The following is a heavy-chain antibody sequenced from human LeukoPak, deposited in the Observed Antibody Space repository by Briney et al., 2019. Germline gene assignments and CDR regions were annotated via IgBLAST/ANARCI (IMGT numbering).Heavy chain of an antibody. CDR3: ARYSSSSGNFDY. V-gene: IGHV1-2*02. J-gene: IGHJ4*02. D-gene: IGHD6-6*01. Sequence: ASVKVSCKASGYTFTSYYMHWVRQAPGQGLEWMGWINPNSGGTNYAQKFQGRVTMTRDTSISTAYMELSRLRSDDTAVYYCARYSSSSGNFDYWGQGTLVTVSS. CDR2: INPNSGGT. CDR1: GYTFTSYY.